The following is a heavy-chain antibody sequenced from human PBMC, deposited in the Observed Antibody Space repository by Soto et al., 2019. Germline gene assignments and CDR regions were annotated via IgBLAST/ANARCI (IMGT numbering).Heavy chain of an antibody. Sequence: SETLSLTFIVSGGSITSGGHSWTWTRQHPGKGLEWIGYINYSGSTYYNPSLKSRVTISGDTSNNHFSLKLSTVTAADSAVYYCARLHDDNSVWQYLFDPWGQGTLVT. CDR3: ARLHDDNSVWQYLFDP. J-gene: IGHJ5*02. D-gene: IGHD3-22*01. V-gene: IGHV4-31*02. CDR1: GGSITSGGHS. CDR2: INYSGST.